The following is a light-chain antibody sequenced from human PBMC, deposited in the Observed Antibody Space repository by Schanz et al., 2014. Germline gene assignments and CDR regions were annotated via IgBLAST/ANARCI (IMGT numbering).Light chain of an antibody. CDR2: DAS. V-gene: IGKV1-5*01. CDR1: QSSNW. J-gene: IGKJ2*01. CDR3: QQFNSYLYT. Sequence: DIQMTPSPSTLSASVGDRVTITCRASQSSNWLAWFQQKPGKAPKLLIYDASSLESGVPSRFSGSGSGTEFTLTIISLQPDDFATYYCQQFNSYLYTFGQGTKLEIK.